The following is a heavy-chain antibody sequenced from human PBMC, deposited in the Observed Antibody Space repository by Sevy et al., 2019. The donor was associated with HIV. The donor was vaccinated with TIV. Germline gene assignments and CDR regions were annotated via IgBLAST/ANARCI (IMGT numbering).Heavy chain of an antibody. CDR2: ISYDGGNI. V-gene: IGHV3-30*03. D-gene: IGHD4-17*01. J-gene: IGHJ4*02. CDR1: GFIFSRYG. CDR3: ARSPSDYGDYAVGY. Sequence: GGSLRLSCAASGFIFSRYGMHWVRQAPGKGLEWVAVISYDGGNIYYSDSVKDRFTISRDNSKNTLSLQMKSLRTEDTAVYYCARSPSDYGDYAVGYWGQGTLVTVSS.